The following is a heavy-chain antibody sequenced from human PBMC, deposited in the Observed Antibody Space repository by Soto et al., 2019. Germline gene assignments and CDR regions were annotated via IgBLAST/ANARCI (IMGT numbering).Heavy chain of an antibody. V-gene: IGHV1-18*01. CDR1: GYTFTSYG. CDR2: ISAYNGNT. J-gene: IGHJ6*02. Sequence: ASVKVSCKASGYTFTSYGISWVRQAPGQGLEWMGWISAYNGNTNYAQKLQGRVTMTTDTSTSTAYMELRSLRSDDTAVYYCARDDGGYCTNGVCYTGYYYGMDVWGQGTTVTVSS. CDR3: ARDDGGYCTNGVCYTGYYYGMDV. D-gene: IGHD2-8*01.